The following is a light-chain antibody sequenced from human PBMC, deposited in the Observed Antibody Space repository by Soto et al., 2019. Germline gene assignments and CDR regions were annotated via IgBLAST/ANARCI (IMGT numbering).Light chain of an antibody. CDR1: ENINSY. Sequence: DIQMTQSPSSLSASVEDRVIITCRASENINSYLNWYQQKPGKAPKLLIYAASSLQSGVPSRFSGSGSETVFTLTIYILQPEDSATYYCQQSYSSLVTFGQGTKVEIK. CDR3: QQSYSSLVT. V-gene: IGKV1-39*01. CDR2: AAS. J-gene: IGKJ1*01.